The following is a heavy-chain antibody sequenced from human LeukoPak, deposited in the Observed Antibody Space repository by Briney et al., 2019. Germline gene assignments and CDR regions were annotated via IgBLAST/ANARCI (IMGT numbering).Heavy chain of an antibody. D-gene: IGHD2-21*02. CDR1: GGSISSYY. CDR3: ARIAAYSDGDCYFIPDY. V-gene: IGHV4-59*01. CDR2: IYYSGST. J-gene: IGHJ4*02. Sequence: SETLSLTCTVSGGSISSYYWSWIRQPPGKGLEWIGYIYYSGSTNYNPSLKSRVTISVDTSKNQFSLKLCSVTAADTAVYYCARIAAYSDGDCYFIPDYWGQGTLVTVSS.